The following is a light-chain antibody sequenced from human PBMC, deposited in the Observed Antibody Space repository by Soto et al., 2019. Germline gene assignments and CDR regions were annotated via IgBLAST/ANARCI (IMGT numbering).Light chain of an antibody. CDR3: QCYDNSLSGSWI. CDR1: SANIGAGYD. J-gene: IGLJ2*01. Sequence: QSVLTQPPSVSGAPGLRVTISCTGNSANIGAGYDVHWYQQLPGTAPKLLIYGDNNRPSGVPDRFSGSKSGTSASLAITGLQAEDEADYYCQCYDNSLSGSWIFGGGTKLTVL. CDR2: GDN. V-gene: IGLV1-40*01.